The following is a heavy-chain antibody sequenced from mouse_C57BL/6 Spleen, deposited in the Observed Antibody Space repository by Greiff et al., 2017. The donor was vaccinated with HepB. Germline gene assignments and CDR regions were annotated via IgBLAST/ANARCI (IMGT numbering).Heavy chain of an antibody. D-gene: IGHD2-1*01. CDR3: ASSPLYGNYGGYAMDY. CDR2: IWGVGST. Sequence: QVQLKESGPGLVAPSQSLSITCTVSGFSLTSYGVDWVRQSPGKGLEWLGVIWGVGSTNYNSALKSRLSISKDNSKSHVFLKMNSLQTDDTAMYYCASSPLYGNYGGYAMDYWGQGTSVTVSS. V-gene: IGHV2-6*01. J-gene: IGHJ4*01. CDR1: GFSLTSYG.